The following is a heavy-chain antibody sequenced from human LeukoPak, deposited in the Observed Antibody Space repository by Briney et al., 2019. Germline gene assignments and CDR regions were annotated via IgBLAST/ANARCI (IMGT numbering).Heavy chain of an antibody. V-gene: IGHV3-23*01. J-gene: IGHJ5*02. CDR2: ILASGRTT. D-gene: IGHD4-17*01. Sequence: GGSLRLSCAASGFTFGAFAMAWVRQAPGKGLEWVSGILASGRTTYYADSVKGRFTISRDSSKNTVYLQMDSLGADDTAIYFCAKDLNSGDGKWEFDPWGQGTLVTVP. CDR1: GFTFGAFA. CDR3: AKDLNSGDGKWEFDP.